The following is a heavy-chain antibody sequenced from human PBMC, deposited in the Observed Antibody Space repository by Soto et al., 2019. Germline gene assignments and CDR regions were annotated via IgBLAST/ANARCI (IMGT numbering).Heavy chain of an antibody. J-gene: IGHJ4*02. CDR3: ARDRSSSPPFNY. D-gene: IGHD6-6*01. Sequence: GGSLRLSCAASGCTFSSYSMNWVRQAPGKGLEWVSSISSSSSYIYYADSVKGRFTISRDNAKNSLYLQMNSLRAEDTAVYYCARDRSSSPPFNYWGQGTLVTVSS. V-gene: IGHV3-21*01. CDR2: ISSSSSYI. CDR1: GCTFSSYS.